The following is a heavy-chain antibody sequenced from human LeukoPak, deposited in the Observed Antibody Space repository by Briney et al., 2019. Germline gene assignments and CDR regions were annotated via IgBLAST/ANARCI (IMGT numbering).Heavy chain of an antibody. V-gene: IGHV3-23*01. D-gene: IGHD3-3*01. Sequence: GGSLRLSCAASGFTFSNYAMSWVRQAPGKGLEWVSAITGSGGATYYADSVKGRFTIPRDNSKNTLNLQMNSLRAEDTAVYFCAKDLDGPDVFDIWGQGTMVIASS. CDR3: AKDLDGPDVFDI. J-gene: IGHJ3*02. CDR2: ITGSGGAT. CDR1: GFTFSNYA.